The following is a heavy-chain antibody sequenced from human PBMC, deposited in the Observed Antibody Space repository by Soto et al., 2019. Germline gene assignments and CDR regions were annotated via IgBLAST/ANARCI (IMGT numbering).Heavy chain of an antibody. Sequence: SVKVSCKASGGTFSSYAISWVRQAPGQGLEWMGGIIPIFGTANYAQKFQGRVTITADKSTSTAYVELSSLRSEDTAVYYCARAGTYCGGDCYSTHYWGQGTLVTVS. CDR1: GGTFSSYA. CDR2: IIPIFGTA. V-gene: IGHV1-69*06. J-gene: IGHJ4*02. CDR3: ARAGTYCGGDCYSTHY. D-gene: IGHD2-21*02.